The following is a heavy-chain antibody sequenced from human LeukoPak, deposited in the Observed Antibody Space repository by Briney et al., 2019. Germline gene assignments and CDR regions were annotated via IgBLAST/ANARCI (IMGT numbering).Heavy chain of an antibody. CDR1: GYRLTSYC. D-gene: IGHD3-10*01. J-gene: IGHJ4*02. V-gene: IGHV5-51*01. Sequence: GESLKISCEGSGYRLTSYCIAWVRQRPGKGLEWMGIIYPGDSDTRYNPSFQGQVTISADKSISTAYLQWSSLKASDTAVYYCARQLTRFSDFDYWGQGTLVTVSS. CDR3: ARQLTRFSDFDY. CDR2: IYPGDSDT.